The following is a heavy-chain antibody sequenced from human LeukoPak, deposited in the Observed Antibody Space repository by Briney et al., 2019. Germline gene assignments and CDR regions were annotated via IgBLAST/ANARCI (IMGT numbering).Heavy chain of an antibody. D-gene: IGHD6-19*01. J-gene: IGHJ6*03. CDR2: ISWDGGST. Sequence: GGSLRLSCAASGFTFDDYAMHWVRQAPGKGLEWVSLISWDGGSTYHADSVKGRFTISRDNSKNSLYLQMNSLRAEDTALYYCAKDGYSSGWSPYYYYYMDVWGKGTTVTVSS. CDR3: AKDGYSSGWSPYYYYYMDV. V-gene: IGHV3-43D*03. CDR1: GFTFDDYA.